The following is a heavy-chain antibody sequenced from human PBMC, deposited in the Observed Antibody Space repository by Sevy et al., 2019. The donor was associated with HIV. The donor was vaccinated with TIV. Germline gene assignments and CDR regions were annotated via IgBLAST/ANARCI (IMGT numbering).Heavy chain of an antibody. CDR3: AALAGGPEDY. J-gene: IGHJ4*02. V-gene: IGHV1-58*02. Sequence: ASVKVSCKASGFSFVSSAIRWLRQARGQRLEWIGRIVVGSGDTNYAQKFQERVTITRDMSTSTAYMELSSLRSEDTAVYYCAALAGGPEDYWGQGTLVTVSS. CDR2: IVVGSGDT. D-gene: IGHD6-19*01. CDR1: GFSFVSSA.